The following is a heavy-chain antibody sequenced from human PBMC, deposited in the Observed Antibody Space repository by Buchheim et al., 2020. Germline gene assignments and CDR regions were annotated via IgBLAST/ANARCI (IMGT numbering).Heavy chain of an antibody. V-gene: IGHV3-7*01. CDR3: SRGRGDY. J-gene: IGHJ4*02. CDR2: IKHDGSEK. D-gene: IGHD3-10*01. CDR1: GFTFSNYW. Sequence: EVQLVESAGGLVQPGGSLRLSCAASGFTFSNYWMTWVRQTPGKGLEWVATIKHDGSEKYYVDSVKGRFTISRDNAANSLYLQMNSLRVEDTAVYYCSRGRGDYWGQGTL.